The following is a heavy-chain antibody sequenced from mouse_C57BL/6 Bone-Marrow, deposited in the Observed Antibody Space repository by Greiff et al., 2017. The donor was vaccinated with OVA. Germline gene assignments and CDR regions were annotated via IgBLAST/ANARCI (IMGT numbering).Heavy chain of an antibody. CDR1: GYTFTSYW. CDR3: ARDYYGSSFWYFDV. V-gene: IGHV1-50*01. J-gene: IGHJ1*03. CDR2: IDPSDSYT. Sequence: QVQLQQPGAELVKPGASVKLSCKASGYTFTSYWMQWVKLRPGQGLEWIGEIDPSDSYTNYNQKFKGKATLTVDTSSSTAYMQLSSLTSEDSAVYYCARDYYGSSFWYFDVWGTGSTVTVSS. D-gene: IGHD1-1*01.